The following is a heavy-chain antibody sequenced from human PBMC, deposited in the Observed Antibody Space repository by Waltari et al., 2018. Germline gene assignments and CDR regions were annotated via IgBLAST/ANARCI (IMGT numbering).Heavy chain of an antibody. CDR2: IYYSGST. D-gene: IGHD3-16*01. CDR1: GGSISSSSYY. V-gene: IGHV4-39*07. Sequence: QLQLQESGPGLVKPSENLSLTCTVSGGSISSSSYYWGWIRQPPGKGLEWIGSIYYSGSTYYNPSLKSRVTISVDTSKNQFSLKLSSVTAADTAMYYCARDDLFGGGGYYFDYWGQGTLVTVSS. J-gene: IGHJ4*02. CDR3: ARDDLFGGGGYYFDY.